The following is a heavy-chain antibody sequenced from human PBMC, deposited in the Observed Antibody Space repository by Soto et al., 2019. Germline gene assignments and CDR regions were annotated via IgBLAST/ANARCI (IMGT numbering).Heavy chain of an antibody. D-gene: IGHD3-16*01. CDR3: AREGGSGVDY. J-gene: IGHJ4*02. V-gene: IGHV4-31*03. CDR1: GGSISSTISY. CDR2: IYYTGNT. Sequence: QVQLQESGPGLVKPSQTLSLTCTVSGGSISSTISYWSWIRQHPGVGPEWIGYIYYTGNTYYNPSLKSRVIISVDTSENQFSLKLTSVTVADTAVYYCAREGGSGVDYWGQGALVTVSS.